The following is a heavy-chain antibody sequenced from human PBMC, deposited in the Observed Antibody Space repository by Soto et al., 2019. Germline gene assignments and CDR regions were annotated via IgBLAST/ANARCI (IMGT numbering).Heavy chain of an antibody. V-gene: IGHV3-23*01. CDR1: GFTFSSYS. J-gene: IGHJ4*02. D-gene: IGHD3-10*01. CDR2: VGGGGDNI. Sequence: QLLESGGGLVQPGGSLRLSCAASGFTFSSYSMNWVRQAPGKGLQWVATVGGGGDNIFYADSVKGRFTISRDDSQNMLFLQMNSLRPEDTAVYFCAKRDYGSGRATALINYWGQGTLVTVSS. CDR3: AKRDYGSGRATALINY.